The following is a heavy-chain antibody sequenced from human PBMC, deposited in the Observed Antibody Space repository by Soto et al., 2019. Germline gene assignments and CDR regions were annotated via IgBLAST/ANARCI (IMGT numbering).Heavy chain of an antibody. J-gene: IGHJ4*02. CDR3: AKLLRGYMIGADFDY. Sequence: GGSLRLSCAASGFTFSSYAMSWVRQAPGKGLEWVSGISGRGADTYNADSVKGRFTISRDNSKNTLYLQMNSLRAEDTAVYYCAKLLRGYMIGADFDYWGQGTLVTVSS. CDR1: GFTFSSYA. CDR2: ISGRGADT. D-gene: IGHD3-16*01. V-gene: IGHV3-23*01.